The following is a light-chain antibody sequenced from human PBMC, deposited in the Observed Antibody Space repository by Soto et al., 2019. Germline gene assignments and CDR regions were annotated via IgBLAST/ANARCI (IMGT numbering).Light chain of an antibody. CDR1: QSISSY. Sequence: DIQMTQSPSTLSASVGDRVSITCRASQSISSYLNCYQQKPGEAPKLLIYDASALPRGVPSRFSGSGSGTKFTLTIASLQPDDFATYYCQQYETFSGTFGPGTKV. CDR3: QQYETFSGT. J-gene: IGKJ1*01. V-gene: IGKV1-5*01. CDR2: DAS.